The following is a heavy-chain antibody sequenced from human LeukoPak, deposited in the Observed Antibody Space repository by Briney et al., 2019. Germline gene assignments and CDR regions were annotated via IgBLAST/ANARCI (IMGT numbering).Heavy chain of an antibody. Sequence: PGGSLRLSCAASGFTFSSYAMHWVRQAPGKGLEYVSAISSNGGSTYYANSVKGRFTISRDNSKNTLYLQMGSLRAEDMAVYYCARGIAVAGTDYWGQGTLVTVSS. D-gene: IGHD6-19*01. CDR2: ISSNGGST. V-gene: IGHV3-64*01. CDR1: GFTFSSYA. J-gene: IGHJ4*02. CDR3: ARGIAVAGTDY.